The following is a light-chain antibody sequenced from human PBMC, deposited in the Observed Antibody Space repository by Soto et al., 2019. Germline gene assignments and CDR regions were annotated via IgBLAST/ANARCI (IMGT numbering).Light chain of an antibody. J-gene: IGLJ2*01. V-gene: IGLV1-40*01. CDR1: SSNIGAGYD. Sequence: QSVLTQPPSVSGAPGQRVTISCTGSSSNIGAGYDGHWYQQLPGTAPKLLIYGNSNRPSGVPDRFSGSKSGTSASLAITGLQAEDEADYYCQSYDSSLSGVVFGGETKLTV. CDR2: GNS. CDR3: QSYDSSLSGVV.